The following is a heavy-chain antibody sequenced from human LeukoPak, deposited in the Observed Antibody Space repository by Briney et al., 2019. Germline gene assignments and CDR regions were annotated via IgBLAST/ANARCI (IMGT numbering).Heavy chain of an antibody. J-gene: IGHJ4*02. V-gene: IGHV3-48*01. CDR1: GFTFSSYS. D-gene: IGHD3-22*01. CDR3: AKDSGFIDY. CDR2: ISSSSTI. Sequence: GGSLRLSCAASGFTFSSYSMNWVRQAPGKGLEWVSYISSSSTIYYADSVKGRFTISRDNAKNSLYLQMNSLRAEDTAVYYCAKDSGFIDYWGQGTLVTVSS.